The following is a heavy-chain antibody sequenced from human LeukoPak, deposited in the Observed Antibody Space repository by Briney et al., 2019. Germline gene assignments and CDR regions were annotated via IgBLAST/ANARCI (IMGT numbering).Heavy chain of an antibody. CDR1: GGSISSGTYY. Sequence: SETLSLTCTVSGGSISSGTYYWSWIRQPAGKGLEWIGEIYHSGSTNYNPSLKSRVTISVDKSKNQFSLKLSSVTAADTAVYYCARGAAAGYWFDPWGQGTLVTVSS. CDR2: IYHSGST. J-gene: IGHJ5*02. V-gene: IGHV4-61*10. CDR3: ARGAAAGYWFDP. D-gene: IGHD6-13*01.